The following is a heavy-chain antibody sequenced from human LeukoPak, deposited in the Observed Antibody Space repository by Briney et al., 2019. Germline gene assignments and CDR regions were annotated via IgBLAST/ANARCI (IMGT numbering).Heavy chain of an antibody. CDR3: ARGYSYGSDYYYGMDV. CDR2: ISAYNGNT. V-gene: IGHV1-18*01. D-gene: IGHD5-18*01. CDR1: GYTFTSYG. Sequence: GASVKVSCKASGYTFTSYGISWVRQAPGQGLEWMGWISAYNGNTNYAQKPQGRVTMTTDTSTSTAYMELRSLRSDDTAVYYCARGYSYGSDYYYGMDVWGQGTTVTVSS. J-gene: IGHJ6*02.